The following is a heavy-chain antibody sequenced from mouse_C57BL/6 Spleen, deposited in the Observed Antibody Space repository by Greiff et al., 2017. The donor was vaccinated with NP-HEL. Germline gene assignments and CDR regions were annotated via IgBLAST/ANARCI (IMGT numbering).Heavy chain of an antibody. D-gene: IGHD1-1*01. CDR3: ARNYGSSLAMDY. V-gene: IGHV1-81*01. CDR1: GYTFTSYG. CDR2: IYPRSGNT. Sequence: QVQLQQSGAELARPGASVKLSCKASGYTFTSYGISWVKQRTGQGLEWIGEIYPRSGNTYYNEKFKGQATLTADKSSSTAYMELRSLTSEDSAVYFCARNYGSSLAMDYWGQGTSVTVSS. J-gene: IGHJ4*01.